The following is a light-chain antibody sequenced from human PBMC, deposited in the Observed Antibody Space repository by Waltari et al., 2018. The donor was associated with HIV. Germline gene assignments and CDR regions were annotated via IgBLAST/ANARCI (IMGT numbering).Light chain of an antibody. J-gene: IGLJ2*01. CDR1: SSDVGGYNY. Sequence: QSALTQSPSASGSPGQSVTISCTGTSSDVGGYNYVSWYQQHPGKAPKLMIYEVSKRPSGVPDRFSGSKSGNTVSLTVSGLQAEDEADYYCSSYAGSNNFVVFGGGTKLTVL. CDR3: SSYAGSNNFVV. V-gene: IGLV2-8*01. CDR2: EVS.